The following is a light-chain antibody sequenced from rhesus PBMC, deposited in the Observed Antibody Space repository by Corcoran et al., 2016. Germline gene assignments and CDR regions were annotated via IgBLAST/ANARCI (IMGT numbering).Light chain of an antibody. CDR3: LQDYSTPYS. V-gene: IGKV1-94*01. CDR1: QGLNKE. CDR2: AAS. J-gene: IGKJ2*01. Sequence: DIQMTQSPSSLSASVGDRVTVTCRASQGLNKELRWYQQKPGKAPTLLIYAASRLQTGVSSRFSCTGSGTEYTLTISGLQPEDVATYYCLQDYSTPYSFGQGTKVEIK.